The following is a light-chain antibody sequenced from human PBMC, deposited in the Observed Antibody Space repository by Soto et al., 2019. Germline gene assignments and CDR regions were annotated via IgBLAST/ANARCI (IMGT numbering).Light chain of an antibody. Sequence: DIVMTQSPDSLAVSLGERATINCKSSQSVLYSSNNKKYLAWYQQKPGQPPKLLIYWASTRESGVPDRFSGSGSGTDFTLTISSLQAEDVAVYYCQQYYSTPRTFGQGTKLEIK. CDR2: WAS. CDR1: QSVLYSSNNKKY. J-gene: IGKJ2*01. CDR3: QQYYSTPRT. V-gene: IGKV4-1*01.